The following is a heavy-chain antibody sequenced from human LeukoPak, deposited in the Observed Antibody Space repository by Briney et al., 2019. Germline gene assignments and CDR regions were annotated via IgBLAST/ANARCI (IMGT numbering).Heavy chain of an antibody. J-gene: IGHJ4*02. D-gene: IGHD3-22*01. CDR1: GFTVSSNY. V-gene: IGHV3-66*01. CDR3: ARVTYYYDSSGYLVTYYFDY. CDR2: IYSGGST. Sequence: GSLRLSCAASGFTVSSNYMSWVRQAPGKGLEWVSVIYSGGSTYYSDSVKGRFTISRDNSKNTLYLQMNSLRAEDTAVYYCARVTYYYDSSGYLVTYYFDYWGQGTLVTVSS.